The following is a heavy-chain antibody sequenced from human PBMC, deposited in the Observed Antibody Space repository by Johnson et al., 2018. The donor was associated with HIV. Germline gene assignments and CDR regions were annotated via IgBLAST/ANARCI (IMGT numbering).Heavy chain of an antibody. J-gene: IGHJ3*02. CDR3: ARDSDSSSWYSEFDI. Sequence: QVKLVESGGGVVQPGRSLRLSCAASGFTFSSYGMHWVRQAPGKGLEWVAVISYDGTNKYYADSVKGRFTISRDNAKNSLYLQMNSLRAEDTALYYCARDSDSSSWYSEFDIWGQGTMVTVSS. CDR1: GFTFSSYG. CDR2: ISYDGTNK. D-gene: IGHD6-13*01. V-gene: IGHV3-30*03.